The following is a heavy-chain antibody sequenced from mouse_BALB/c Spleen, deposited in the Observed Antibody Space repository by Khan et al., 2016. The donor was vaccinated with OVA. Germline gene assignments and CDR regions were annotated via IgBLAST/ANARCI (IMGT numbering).Heavy chain of an antibody. V-gene: IGHV5-15*02. CDR3: ARGGGTAPFAY. Sequence: EVELVESGGGLVQPGGSRKLSCAASGFTFSDYGMAWVRQAPGKGPEWVAFISDLAYSIYYADTVTGRFTISRENAKNTLYLAMRSLRAEDTAIYYCARGGGTAPFAYWGLGTLVTVSA. J-gene: IGHJ3*01. D-gene: IGHD1-2*01. CDR2: ISDLAYSI. CDR1: GFTFSDYG.